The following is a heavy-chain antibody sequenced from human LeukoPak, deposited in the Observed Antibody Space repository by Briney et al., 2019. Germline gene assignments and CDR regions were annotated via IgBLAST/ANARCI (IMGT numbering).Heavy chain of an antibody. CDR1: GGSISSYY. V-gene: IGHV4-39*01. CDR2: IYYSGST. CDR3: ARQAGTMVRHFDY. D-gene: IGHD3-10*01. Sequence: PSETLSLTCIVSGGSISSYYWGWIRQPPGKGLEWIGSIYYSGSTYYNPSLKSRVTISVDTSKNQFSLKLSSVTAADTAVYYCARQAGTMVRHFDYWGQGTLVTVSS. J-gene: IGHJ4*02.